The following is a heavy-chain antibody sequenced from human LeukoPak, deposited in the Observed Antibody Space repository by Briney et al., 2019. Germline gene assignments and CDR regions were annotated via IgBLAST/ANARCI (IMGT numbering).Heavy chain of an antibody. CDR1: GFTFSNTW. Sequence: TGGSLRLSCAASGFTFSNTWMNWVRQAPGKGLEWVGHIKRKTDGGTTDYAAPVKGRFTISRDDSKNTLYLQMNSLKSEDTAVYYCTTLYGSGSYYWGQGTLVTVSS. CDR3: TTLYGSGSYY. D-gene: IGHD3-10*01. CDR2: IKRKTDGGTT. V-gene: IGHV3-15*01. J-gene: IGHJ4*02.